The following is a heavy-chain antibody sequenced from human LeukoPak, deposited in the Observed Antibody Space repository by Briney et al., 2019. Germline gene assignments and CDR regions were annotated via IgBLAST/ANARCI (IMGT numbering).Heavy chain of an antibody. Sequence: GGSLRLSCAASGFAFSFYSMDWVRQAPGKGLEWVSNMKQDGSNIYYVDSVKGRFTISRDNAKNSVYLQMNSLRAEDTAVYYCAREYWGTFDYWGEGTLVTVSS. CDR2: MKQDGSNI. J-gene: IGHJ4*02. CDR3: AREYWGTFDY. CDR1: GFAFSFYS. V-gene: IGHV3-7*04. D-gene: IGHD7-27*01.